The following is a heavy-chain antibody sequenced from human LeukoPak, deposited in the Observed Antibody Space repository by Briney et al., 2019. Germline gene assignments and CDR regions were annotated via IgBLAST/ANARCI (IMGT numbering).Heavy chain of an antibody. J-gene: IGHJ4*02. Sequence: SETLSLTCTVSGGSISSGDYYWSWIRQPPGKGLEWIGYIYYSGSTYYNPSLKSRATISVDTSKNQFSLKLSSVTAADTAVYYCARTFDSSGYNDYWGQGTLVTVSS. CDR1: GGSISSGDYY. V-gene: IGHV4-30-4*01. CDR2: IYYSGST. CDR3: ARTFDSSGYNDY. D-gene: IGHD3-22*01.